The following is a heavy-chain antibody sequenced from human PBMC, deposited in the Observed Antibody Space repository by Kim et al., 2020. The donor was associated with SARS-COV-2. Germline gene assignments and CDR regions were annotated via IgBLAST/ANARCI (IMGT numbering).Heavy chain of an antibody. CDR1: GFTFSSYS. Sequence: GGSLRLSCAASGFTFSSYSMNWVRQAPGKGLEWVSSISSSSSYIYYADSVKGRFTISRDNAKNSLYLQMSSLRAEDTAVYYCARWFMVRGVIILDYYYYGMDVWGQGTTVTVSS. V-gene: IGHV3-21*01. D-gene: IGHD3-10*01. CDR3: ARWFMVRGVIILDYYYYGMDV. CDR2: ISSSSSYI. J-gene: IGHJ6*02.